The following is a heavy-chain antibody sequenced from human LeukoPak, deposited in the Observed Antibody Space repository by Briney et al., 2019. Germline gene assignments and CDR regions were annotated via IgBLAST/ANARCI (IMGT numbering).Heavy chain of an antibody. CDR2: ISWNSGSV. CDR3: AKNGVTYTDYYYYMDV. CDR1: GFTFDDYA. V-gene: IGHV3-9*01. J-gene: IGHJ6*03. D-gene: IGHD2-2*02. Sequence: PGRSLRLSCTASGFTFDDYAMHWVRQAPGKGLEWVSGISWNSGSVGYADSVKGRFTISRDNAKNSLYLQMDSLRAEDTAFYYCAKNGVTYTDYYYYMDVWGKGTTVTISS.